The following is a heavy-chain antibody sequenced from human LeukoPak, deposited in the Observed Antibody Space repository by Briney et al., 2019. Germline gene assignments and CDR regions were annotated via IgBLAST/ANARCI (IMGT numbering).Heavy chain of an antibody. CDR2: NYYSGST. CDR3: ARVLGYCSGGGCSEYFQH. J-gene: IGHJ1*01. V-gene: IGHV4-59*01. CDR1: GGSISSYY. Sequence: SETLSLTCTVSGGSISSYYWSWIRQPPGKGLECIGYNYYSGSTNYNPYLRSRVTISVDTSKNQFSLQLSSVTAADTAVYYCARVLGYCSGGGCSEYFQHWGQGTLVTVCS. D-gene: IGHD2-15*01.